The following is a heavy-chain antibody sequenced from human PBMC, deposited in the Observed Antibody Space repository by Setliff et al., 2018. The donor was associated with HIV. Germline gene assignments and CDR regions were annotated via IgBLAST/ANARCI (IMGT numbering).Heavy chain of an antibody. CDR1: GYSFTGYG. V-gene: IGHV1-18*01. CDR2: TSGHNGNT. J-gene: IGHJ3*02. D-gene: IGHD3-22*01. Sequence: ASVKVSCKASGYSFTGYGVNWVRQAPGQGLEWMGWTSGHNGNTNYAQKFQDRVTMTPDTSTRKIYMALRALRSDDTAVYYWARDEAPYYYYTTGFLDAFDIWGQGTMVTVSS. CDR3: ARDEAPYYYYTTGFLDAFDI.